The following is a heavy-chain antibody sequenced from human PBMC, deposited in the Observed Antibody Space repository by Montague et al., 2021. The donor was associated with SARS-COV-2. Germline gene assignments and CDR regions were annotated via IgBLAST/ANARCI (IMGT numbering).Heavy chain of an antibody. CDR3: GRQKNDFWSDRFSYHFDS. J-gene: IGHJ4*01. CDR2: IFYSGST. CDR1: GGSITDINYY. D-gene: IGHD3-3*01. V-gene: IGHV4-39*01. Sequence: SETLSLTCTVSGGSITDINYYWGWIRQPPGKGLKWIGNIFYSGSTYYNPSLMSRVTISVDTSRNEFSLKVNSVTAADTAVYYCGRQKNDFWSDRFSYHFDSWGQGTMVTVSS.